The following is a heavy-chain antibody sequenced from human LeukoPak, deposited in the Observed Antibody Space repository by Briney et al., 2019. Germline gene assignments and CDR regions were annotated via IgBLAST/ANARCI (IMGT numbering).Heavy chain of an antibody. CDR2: TKKDGSEK. J-gene: IGHJ4*02. D-gene: IGHD3-22*01. CDR3: VRVDTSGYYYELSFDY. V-gene: IGHV3-7*01. CDR1: GFTFSSYW. Sequence: SGGSLRLSCAASGFTFSSYWMSWVRQAPGKGLEWVANTKKDGSEKEYVDSVKGRFTISRDNAKNSLYLQMNSLRVEDTAVYYCVRVDTSGYYYELSFDYWGQGTLVTASS.